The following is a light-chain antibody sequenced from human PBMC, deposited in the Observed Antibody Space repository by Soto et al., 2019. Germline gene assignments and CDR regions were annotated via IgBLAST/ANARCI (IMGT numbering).Light chain of an antibody. CDR2: GAS. CDR3: QQYNNWART. CDR1: QSVNSN. Sequence: EIVMTQSPATLSVSPGERATLSCRASQSVNSNLAWYQQKPGQAPRLLIYGASTRATDIPARFSGSGSGTEFTLTISSLQSEDFAVYYCQQYNNWARTFGQGTKVEIK. V-gene: IGKV3-15*01. J-gene: IGKJ1*01.